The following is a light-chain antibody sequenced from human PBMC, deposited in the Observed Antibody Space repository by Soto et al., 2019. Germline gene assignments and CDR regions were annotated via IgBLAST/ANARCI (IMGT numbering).Light chain of an antibody. CDR2: EVS. Sequence: SGPTQPAPVSGSPGPSITISCTGTSSYVGSYSLVSWYQQHPGKAPKLMIYEVSKRPSGVSNRFSGSKSGNTASLTISGLQAEDEADYYCCSYAGSSTYVFGTGTKVTVL. CDR3: CSYAGSSTYV. V-gene: IGLV2-23*02. CDR1: SSYVGSYSL. J-gene: IGLJ1*01.